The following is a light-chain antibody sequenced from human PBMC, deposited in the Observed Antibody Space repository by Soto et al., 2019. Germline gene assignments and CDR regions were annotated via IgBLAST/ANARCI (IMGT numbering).Light chain of an antibody. J-gene: IGKJ5*01. CDR3: QHYNNWPPIT. CDR1: QSVSNN. V-gene: IGKV3-15*01. Sequence: EIVMTQSPATLSVSPGERATLSCRASQSVSNNLAWYLQKPGQAPRLLIYGASTRATGVPARFSGSGSGTEFTLTISSLQSEDFAIYYCQHYNNWPPITFGQGTRLEIK. CDR2: GAS.